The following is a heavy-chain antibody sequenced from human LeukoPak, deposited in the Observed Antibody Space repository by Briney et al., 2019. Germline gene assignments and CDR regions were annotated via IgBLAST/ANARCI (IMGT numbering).Heavy chain of an antibody. CDR2: IYYSGST. CDR3: ARAILAIEGRWFDP. D-gene: IGHD2-21*01. CDR1: GGSISSGGYY. Sequence: SETLSLTCTVSGGSISSGGYYWSWIRQHPGKGLEWIGYIYYSGSTYYNPSLKSRVTISVDTSKNQFSLKLSSVTAADTAVYYCARAILAIEGRWFDPWGQGTLVTVAS. J-gene: IGHJ5*02. V-gene: IGHV4-31*03.